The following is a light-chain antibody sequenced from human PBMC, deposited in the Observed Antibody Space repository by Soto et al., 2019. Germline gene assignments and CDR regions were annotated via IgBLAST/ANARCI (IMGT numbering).Light chain of an antibody. Sequence: QSALTQPPSVSGSPGQSVTISCTGTSSDVGSYNRVSWYQQPPGTAPKLMIYEVSNRPSGVPDRFSRSKSGNTASLTISGLQAEDEADYYCSSYTSSSTVVVFGGGTKLTVL. CDR1: SSDVGSYNR. J-gene: IGLJ2*01. CDR2: EVS. CDR3: SSYTSSSTVVV. V-gene: IGLV2-18*02.